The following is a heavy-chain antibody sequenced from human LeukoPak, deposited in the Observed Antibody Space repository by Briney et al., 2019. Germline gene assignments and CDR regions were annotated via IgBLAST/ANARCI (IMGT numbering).Heavy chain of an antibody. CDR3: ARGDPLGNY. CDR2: INRDGSEK. J-gene: IGHJ4*02. Sequence: GGSLRLSCAASGFTFSNFWMSWVRQAPGKGLEWVANINRDGSEKNYVDSVKGRFTISRDNAKNSLYLQMDSLRAEDTAVYYCARGDPLGNYWGQGTLVTVSS. CDR1: GFTFSNFW. D-gene: IGHD7-27*01. V-gene: IGHV3-7*04.